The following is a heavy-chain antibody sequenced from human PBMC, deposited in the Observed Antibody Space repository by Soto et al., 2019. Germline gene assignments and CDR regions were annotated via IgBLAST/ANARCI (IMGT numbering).Heavy chain of an antibody. D-gene: IGHD1-7*01. CDR2: ISSSSSYI. J-gene: IGHJ4*02. CDR1: GFTFSSYS. CDR3: ARDRKGNYCIDY. V-gene: IGHV3-21*04. Sequence: GGSLRLSCAASGFTFSSYSMNWVRQAPGKGLEWVSSISSSSSYIYYADSVKGRFTISRDNSKNSLYLQMNSLSAEDTAIYYSARDRKGNYCIDYRGQGIPVTLSS.